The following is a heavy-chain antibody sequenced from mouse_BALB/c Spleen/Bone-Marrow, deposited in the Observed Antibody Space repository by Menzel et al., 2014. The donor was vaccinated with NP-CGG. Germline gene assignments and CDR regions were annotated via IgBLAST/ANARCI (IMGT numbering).Heavy chain of an antibody. D-gene: IGHD2-3*01. J-gene: IGHJ3*01. CDR1: GYTFTDYN. V-gene: IGHV1-18*01. CDR3: ARSDGYSWFAY. CDR2: INPNNGGT. Sequence: EVKLMESGPELVKPGASVKIPCKASGYTFTDYNMDWVKQSHGKSLEWIGDINPNNGGTIYNQKFKGKASLTVDKSSSTAYMELRSLTSEDTAVYYCARSDGYSWFAYWGQGTLVTVSA.